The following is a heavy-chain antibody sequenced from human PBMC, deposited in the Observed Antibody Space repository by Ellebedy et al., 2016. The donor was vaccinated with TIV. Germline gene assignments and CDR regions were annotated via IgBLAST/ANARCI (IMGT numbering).Heavy chain of an antibody. CDR1: GGSVSSGSYY. D-gene: IGHD4-11*01. CDR3: ARDQDDYDAFDI. J-gene: IGHJ3*02. V-gene: IGHV4-61*01. CDR2: IYYSGIT. Sequence: SETLSLXCTVSGGSVSSGSYYWSWIRQPPGKGLEWIGYIYYSGITNYNPSLKSRVTISVDTSKNQFSLNLSSVTAADTAVYYCARDQDDYDAFDIWGQGTMVTVSS.